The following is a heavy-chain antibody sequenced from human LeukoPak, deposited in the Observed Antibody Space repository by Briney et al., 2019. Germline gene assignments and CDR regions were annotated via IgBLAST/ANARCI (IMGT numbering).Heavy chain of an antibody. CDR2: ISGDGGST. CDR1: GFMFHDYA. CDR3: ARESESSGWYDY. V-gene: IGHV3-43*02. Sequence: GGSLRLSCAAPGFMFHDYAIHWVRQAPGKGLEWVSLISGDGGSTFYADSVQGRFTISRDNSKNSLYLQTNSLRSDDTALYYCARESESSGWYDYWGQGTLVTVSS. D-gene: IGHD6-19*01. J-gene: IGHJ4*02.